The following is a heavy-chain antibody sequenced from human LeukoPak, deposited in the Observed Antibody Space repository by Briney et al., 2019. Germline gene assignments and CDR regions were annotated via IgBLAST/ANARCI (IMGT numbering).Heavy chain of an antibody. CDR3: ARDTTVCDAFDI. V-gene: IGHV3-21*01. D-gene: IGHD4-17*01. Sequence: GSLRLSCAASGFTFSSYSMNWVRQAPGKGLEWVSSISSSNSYIYYADSVKGRFTISRDNAKNSLYLQMNSLRAEDTAVYYCARDTTVCDAFDIWGQGTMVTVSS. J-gene: IGHJ3*02. CDR2: ISSSNSYI. CDR1: GFTFSSYS.